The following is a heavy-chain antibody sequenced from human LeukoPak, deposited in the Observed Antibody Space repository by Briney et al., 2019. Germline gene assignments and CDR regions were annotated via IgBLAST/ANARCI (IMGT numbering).Heavy chain of an antibody. V-gene: IGHV3-20*04. D-gene: IGHD3-9*01. CDR3: ARDRGYDILTGYYSDY. Sequence: PGGSLRLSCAASGFTYDDYGMSWVRQAPGKGLEWVSGINWTGGSTGYADSVKGRFTISRDNAKNSLYLQMNSLRAEDTAVYYCARDRGYDILTGYYSDYWGQGTLVTVSS. J-gene: IGHJ4*02. CDR2: INWTGGST. CDR1: GFTYDDYG.